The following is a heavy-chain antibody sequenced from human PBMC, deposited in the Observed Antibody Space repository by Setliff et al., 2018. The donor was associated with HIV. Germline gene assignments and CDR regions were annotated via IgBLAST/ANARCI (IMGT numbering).Heavy chain of an antibody. Sequence: GESLKISCAASGFTFRGYAMSWVRQAPGKGLEWVSCISGRGGSKYYADSGKGRFTISSDNSKNTLYLQMNSLRAEDTAVYYCAKGDSSGYINYFDLWGRGTLGTVSS. CDR3: AKGDSSGYINYFDL. CDR2: ISGRGGSK. V-gene: IGHV3-23*01. CDR1: GFTFRGYA. J-gene: IGHJ2*01. D-gene: IGHD3-22*01.